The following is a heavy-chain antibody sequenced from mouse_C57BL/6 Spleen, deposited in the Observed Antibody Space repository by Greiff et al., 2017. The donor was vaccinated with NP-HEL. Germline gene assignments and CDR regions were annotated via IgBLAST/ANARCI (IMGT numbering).Heavy chain of an antibody. CDR3: VSSIEAY. CDR1: GFSFNTYA. V-gene: IGHV10-1*01. CDR2: IRSKSNNYAT. J-gene: IGHJ3*01. Sequence: EVMLVESGGGLVQPKGSLKLSCAASGFSFNTYAMNWVRQAPGKGLEWVARIRSKSNNYATYYAESVKDRFTISRDDSESMLYLQMNNLKTEDTAMYYCVSSIEAYWGQGTLVTVSA.